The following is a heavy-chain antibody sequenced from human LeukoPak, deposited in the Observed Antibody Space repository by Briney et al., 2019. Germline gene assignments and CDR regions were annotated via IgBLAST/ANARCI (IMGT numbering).Heavy chain of an antibody. CDR2: INPSGGST. D-gene: IGHD2-2*01. CDR1: GYTFTSYY. J-gene: IGHJ4*02. CDR3: ARLYCSSTSCSSTPDY. Sequence: ASVKVSCKASGYTFTSYYMHWVRQAPGQGLEWMGIINPSGGSTSYAQKFQGRVTMTRDTSTSPVYMELSSLSSEDTAVYYCARLYCSSTSCSSTPDYWGQGTLVTVSS. V-gene: IGHV1-46*01.